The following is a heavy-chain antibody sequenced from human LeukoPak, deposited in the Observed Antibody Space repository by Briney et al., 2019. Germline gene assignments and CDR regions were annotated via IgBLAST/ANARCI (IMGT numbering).Heavy chain of an antibody. V-gene: IGHV3-11*04. CDR2: ISSSGSTI. CDR1: GFTFSDYY. Sequence: GGSLRLSCAASGFTFSDYYMSWIRQAPGKGLEWVSYISSSGSTIYYADSVKGRFTTSRDNAKNSLYLQMNSLRAEDTAVYYCARARYDSSGYYPILDYWGQGTLVTVSS. D-gene: IGHD3-22*01. CDR3: ARARYDSSGYYPILDY. J-gene: IGHJ4*02.